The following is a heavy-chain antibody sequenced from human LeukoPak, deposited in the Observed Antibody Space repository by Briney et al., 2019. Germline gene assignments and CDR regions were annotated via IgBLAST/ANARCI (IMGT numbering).Heavy chain of an antibody. D-gene: IGHD3-9*01. J-gene: IGHJ4*02. V-gene: IGHV3-21*04. Sequence: GGSLRLSCAASGFTFSSYSMNWVRQAPGKGLEWVSSISSSSSYIYYADSVKGRFTISRDNAKNSLYLQMNSLRAEDTALYYCAKAHHPIRYFDWLPIIGGVFDYWGQGTLVTVSS. CDR2: ISSSSSYI. CDR3: AKAHHPIRYFDWLPIIGGVFDY. CDR1: GFTFSSYS.